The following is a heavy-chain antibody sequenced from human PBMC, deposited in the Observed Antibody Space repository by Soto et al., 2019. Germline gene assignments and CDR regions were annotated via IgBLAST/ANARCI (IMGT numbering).Heavy chain of an antibody. Sequence: SETLSLTCTVSGGSISSGDYYWSWFRQPPGKGLEWIGYIYYSGSTYYNPSLKSRVTISVDTSKNQFSLKLSSVTAADTAVYYCAREGIAARHYYYGMDVWGQGTTVTVSS. CDR2: IYYSGST. D-gene: IGHD6-6*01. V-gene: IGHV4-30-4*01. J-gene: IGHJ6*02. CDR1: GGSISSGDYY. CDR3: AREGIAARHYYYGMDV.